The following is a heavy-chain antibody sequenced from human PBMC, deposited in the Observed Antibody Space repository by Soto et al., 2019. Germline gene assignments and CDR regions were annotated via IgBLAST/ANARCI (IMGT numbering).Heavy chain of an antibody. J-gene: IGHJ4*02. D-gene: IGHD5-12*01. CDR2: ISSKAYGGTT. V-gene: IGHV3-49*04. Sequence: GGSLRLSCTVSGFTFGDYALSWVRQAPGKGLEWVGFISSKAYGGTTKYAASVKGRFSISRDDSKRIAYLEMNSLNTEDTALYYCARSGRDGYNFIDYWGQGTLVTVSS. CDR3: ARSGRDGYNFIDY. CDR1: GFTFGDYA.